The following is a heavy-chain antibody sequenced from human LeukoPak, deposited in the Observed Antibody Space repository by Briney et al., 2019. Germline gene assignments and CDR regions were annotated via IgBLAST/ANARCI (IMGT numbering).Heavy chain of an antibody. Sequence: GGSLRLFCAASGFTFSSYAMSWVRQAPGKGLEWVSAISGSGGSTYYADSVKGRFTISRDNSKNTLYLQMNSLRAEDTAVYYCAKDQLTYYYDSSGYYPDDYWGQGTLVTVSS. V-gene: IGHV3-23*01. CDR3: AKDQLTYYYDSSGYYPDDY. J-gene: IGHJ4*02. CDR2: ISGSGGST. CDR1: GFTFSSYA. D-gene: IGHD3-22*01.